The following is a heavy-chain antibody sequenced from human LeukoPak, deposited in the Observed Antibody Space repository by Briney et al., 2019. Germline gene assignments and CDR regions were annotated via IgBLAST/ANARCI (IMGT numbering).Heavy chain of an antibody. V-gene: IGHV3-23*01. D-gene: IGHD5-18*01. Sequence: GGSLRLSCAASGFTFSSYAMSWVRQAPGKGLEWVSTISNSGGSTYYADSVKGRFTISRDNSKNTLYLHMNSLRDEDTAVYYCAKDLRIQLWAYYFDYWGQGTLVTVSS. CDR1: GFTFSSYA. CDR3: AKDLRIQLWAYYFDY. CDR2: ISNSGGST. J-gene: IGHJ4*02.